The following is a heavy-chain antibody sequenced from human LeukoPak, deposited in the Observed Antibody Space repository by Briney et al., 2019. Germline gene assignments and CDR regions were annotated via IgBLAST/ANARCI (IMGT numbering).Heavy chain of an antibody. CDR2: IYYSGST. Sequence: SETLSLTCPVSGGSSYGSHWNWIRQPPGKGLEWIGSIYYSGSTYYNPSLKSRVTISVDTSKNQFSLKLSSVTAADTAVYYCGRLRFLEWSQVDYWGQGTLVTVSS. CDR3: GRLRFLEWSQVDY. D-gene: IGHD3-3*01. V-gene: IGHV4-59*05. J-gene: IGHJ4*02. CDR1: GGSSYGSH.